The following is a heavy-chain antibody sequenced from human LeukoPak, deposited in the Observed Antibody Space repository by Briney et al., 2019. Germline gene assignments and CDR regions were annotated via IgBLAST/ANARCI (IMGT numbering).Heavy chain of an antibody. J-gene: IGHJ4*02. D-gene: IGHD6-19*01. CDR1: GCSVSDNY. V-gene: IGHV3-53*01. Sequence: PGGSLRLSCAGSGCSVSDNYMTWVRQAPGKGLEWVAVTYSRGTTYYADSVEGRFTISRDNSKNSLYLQINSLRAEDTAVYYCARGRSSGRYGIFDYWGQGALVTVSS. CDR2: TYSRGTT. CDR3: ARGRSSGRYGIFDY.